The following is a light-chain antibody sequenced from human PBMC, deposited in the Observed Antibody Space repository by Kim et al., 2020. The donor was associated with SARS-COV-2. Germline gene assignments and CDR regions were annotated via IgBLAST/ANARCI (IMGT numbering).Light chain of an antibody. Sequence: DTQMTQSPSTLSASVGDRVTITCRASQSISSWLAWYQQKPGQAPKLLIYKASTLESGVPSRFSGSGSGTEFTLTISSLQPDDFATYYCQQYSSYSYNFGRGTKLEI. CDR3: QQYSSYSYN. CDR2: KAS. CDR1: QSISSW. V-gene: IGKV1-5*03. J-gene: IGKJ2*01.